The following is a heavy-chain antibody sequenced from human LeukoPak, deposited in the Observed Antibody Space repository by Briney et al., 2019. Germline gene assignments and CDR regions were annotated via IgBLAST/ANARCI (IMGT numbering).Heavy chain of an antibody. CDR1: GFTFGKYW. Sequence: PGGSLRLSCVASGFTFGKYWMSWVRQAPGKGLEWVAHIKLDGSEKNYVDSVKGRFTISRDNTKNSLYLQMNSLRAEDTAVFYCARGQYDTWSRRGDFDSWGQGTLVTVSP. CDR3: ARGQYDTWSRRGDFDS. J-gene: IGHJ4*02. V-gene: IGHV3-7*03. D-gene: IGHD3-3*01. CDR2: IKLDGSEK.